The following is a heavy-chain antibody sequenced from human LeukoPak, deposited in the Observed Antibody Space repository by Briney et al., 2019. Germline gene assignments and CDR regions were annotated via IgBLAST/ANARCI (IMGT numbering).Heavy chain of an antibody. Sequence: PSETLSLTCTVSGGSISSSSYYWGWIRQPPGKGLEWIGSVYYSGSTYYNPSLKSRVSISVDKSKNQFSLKLCSVTATDTAVYYCARHDEGVTAGVGWGQGTLVTVSS. CDR1: GGSISSSSYY. D-gene: IGHD1-14*01. V-gene: IGHV4-39*01. J-gene: IGHJ4*02. CDR2: VYYSGST. CDR3: ARHDEGVTAGVG.